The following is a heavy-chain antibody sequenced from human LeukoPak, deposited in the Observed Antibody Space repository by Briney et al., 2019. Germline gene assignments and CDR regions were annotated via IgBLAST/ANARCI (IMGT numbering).Heavy chain of an antibody. CDR2: INHSGST. V-gene: IGHV4-34*01. Sequence: SETLSLTCAVYGGSFSGYYWSWIRQPPGKGLEWIGEINHSGSTNYNPSLKSRVTTSADTSKNEFSLKLSSVTAADTAVYYCARAGTNLGDYDYWGQGTLVTVSS. J-gene: IGHJ4*02. D-gene: IGHD4-17*01. CDR1: GGSFSGYY. CDR3: ARAGTNLGDYDY.